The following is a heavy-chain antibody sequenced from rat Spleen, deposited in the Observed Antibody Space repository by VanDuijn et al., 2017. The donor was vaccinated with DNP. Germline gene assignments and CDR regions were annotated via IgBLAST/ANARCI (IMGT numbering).Heavy chain of an antibody. D-gene: IGHD3-1*01. Sequence: EVQLVESGGGLVQPGRSLKLSCPASGFTFSDYAMAWVRQAPGKGLEWVATISYDGLRPYYRDSVKGRFIVSRDNAKSTLDLQMDSLRSEDTATYYCVRRGGKGLFSKWGQGTLVTVSS. V-gene: IGHV5-17*01. CDR1: GFTFSDYA. CDR3: VRRGGKGLFSK. J-gene: IGHJ3*01. CDR2: ISYDGLRP.